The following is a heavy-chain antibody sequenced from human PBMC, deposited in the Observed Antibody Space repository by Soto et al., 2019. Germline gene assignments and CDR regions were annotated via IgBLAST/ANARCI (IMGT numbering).Heavy chain of an antibody. V-gene: IGHV3-11*01. CDR2: ISNTGSSI. CDR1: GFTFKDHY. J-gene: IGHJ5*02. CDR3: ARVRRYCSSTTCPMWFDP. D-gene: IGHD2-2*01. Sequence: GGSLRLSCTASGFTFKDHYMSWIRQAPGKGLEWVSHISNTGSSIYYADSVKGRITISRDNAKNSLFLQMSSLSAEDTAMYYCARVRRYCSSTTCPMWFDPWGQGTLVTVSS.